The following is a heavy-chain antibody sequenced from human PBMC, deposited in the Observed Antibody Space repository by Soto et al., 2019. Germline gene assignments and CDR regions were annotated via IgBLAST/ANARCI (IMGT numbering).Heavy chain of an antibody. CDR3: ARQYGDYVRGAFDI. CDR2: IYYSGST. CDR1: IGSISSYY. Sequence: QVQLRASGPGLVKPSETLSLTCTVSIGSISSYYWSWIRQPPGKGLEWIGYIYYSGSTNYNPFLKIRVTVSVDTSKNQLSLKLSSVTAADTAVYYCARQYGDYVRGAFDIWGQGTMVTVSS. D-gene: IGHD4-17*01. V-gene: IGHV4-59*01. J-gene: IGHJ3*02.